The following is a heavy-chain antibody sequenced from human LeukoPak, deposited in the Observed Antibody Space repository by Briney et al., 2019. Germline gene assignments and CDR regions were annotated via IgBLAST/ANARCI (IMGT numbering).Heavy chain of an antibody. J-gene: IGHJ4*02. Sequence: GGSLRLSCAASGFTFRSYGMHGVRQAPGKGVEGVAVIRYDGTNKYYADSVKGRFTISRDNSKNTLYLQMNSLRAEDTAVYYCAKDLGLRGIYGPRGGKTIDYWGQGTLVTVSS. D-gene: IGHD2-21*01. CDR1: GFTFRSYG. CDR2: IRYDGTNK. CDR3: AKDLGLRGIYGPRGGKTIDY. V-gene: IGHV3-30*02.